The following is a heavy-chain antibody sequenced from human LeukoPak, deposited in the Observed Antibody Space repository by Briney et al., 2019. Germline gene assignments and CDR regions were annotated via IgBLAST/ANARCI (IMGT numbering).Heavy chain of an antibody. CDR1: GGSFSGYY. Sequence: SETLSLTCAVYGGSFSGYYWSWIRQPPGKGLEWIGEINHSGSTNYNPSLKSRVTISVDTSKNQFSLKLTSVTAADTAVYFCARLRAYTSSWYDAFDIWGQGTMVTVSS. V-gene: IGHV4-34*01. CDR3: ARLRAYTSSWYDAFDI. CDR2: INHSGST. J-gene: IGHJ3*02. D-gene: IGHD6-13*01.